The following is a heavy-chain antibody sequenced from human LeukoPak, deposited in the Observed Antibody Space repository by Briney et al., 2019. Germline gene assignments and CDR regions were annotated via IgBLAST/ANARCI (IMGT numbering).Heavy chain of an antibody. CDR1: GITLSNYG. CDR3: AKRGVVIRVILVGFHKEAYYFDS. Sequence: GGSLRLSCAVSGITLSNYGMSWDRQAPGKVLEWVAGISDSGGRTNYADSVKGRFTISRDNPKNTLYLQMNSLRAEDTAVYFCAKRGVVIRVILVGFHKEAYYFDSWGQGALVTVSS. J-gene: IGHJ4*02. V-gene: IGHV3-23*01. CDR2: ISDSGGRT. D-gene: IGHD3-22*01.